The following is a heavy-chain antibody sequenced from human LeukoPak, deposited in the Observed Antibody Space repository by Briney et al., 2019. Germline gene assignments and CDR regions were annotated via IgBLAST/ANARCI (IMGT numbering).Heavy chain of an antibody. D-gene: IGHD3-16*01. CDR3: AKASGWGRYYFDY. Sequence: GGSLRLSCAASGFTFSSYAMSWVRQAPGKGLEWVSAISGSGGSTYYADSVKGRFTISRDNSKNTLYLQMNSLRAEDTAVYYYAKASGWGRYYFDYWGQGTLVTVSS. J-gene: IGHJ4*02. CDR1: GFTFSSYA. V-gene: IGHV3-23*01. CDR2: ISGSGGST.